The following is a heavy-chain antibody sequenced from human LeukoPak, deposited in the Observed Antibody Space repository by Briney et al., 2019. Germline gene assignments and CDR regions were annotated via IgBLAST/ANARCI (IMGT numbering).Heavy chain of an antibody. CDR3: ASIPQLWNLPHY. J-gene: IGHJ4*02. CDR1: GGSISSSSYY. D-gene: IGHD5-18*01. CDR2: IYYSGST. V-gene: IGHV4-39*01. Sequence: NPSETLPLTCTVSGGSISSSSYYWGWIRQPPGKGLEWIGSIYYSGSTYYNPSLKSRVTISVDTSKNQFSLKLSSVTAADTAVYYCASIPQLWNLPHYWGQGTLVTVSS.